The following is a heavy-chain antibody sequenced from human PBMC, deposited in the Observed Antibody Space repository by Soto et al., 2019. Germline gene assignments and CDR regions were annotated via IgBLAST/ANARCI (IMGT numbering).Heavy chain of an antibody. J-gene: IGHJ3*01. CDR2: ISGSGGGT. V-gene: IGHV3-23*01. CDR1: GFTFNNYA. CDR3: AKSRGSGTYNNPFDAFEL. D-gene: IGHD3-10*01. Sequence: EVQLLESGGGLVQPGGSLRLSCAASGFTFNNYAMSWVRQAPGRGLEWVSGISGSGGGTYNADSVKGRFTISRDNSRNTLYVEMNSLRAEDTAVYYCAKSRGSGTYNNPFDAFELWGLGTMVTVAS.